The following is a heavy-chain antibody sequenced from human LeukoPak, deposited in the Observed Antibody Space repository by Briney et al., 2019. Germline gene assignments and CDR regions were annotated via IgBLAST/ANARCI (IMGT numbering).Heavy chain of an antibody. CDR3: ASDRRYSSRWYRFDY. V-gene: IGHV4-30-4*08. D-gene: IGHD6-13*01. Sequence: SETLSLTCTVSGGSISSCDYYWSRIRQPPGKGLEWIGYINYSGSNYYNPSLRSRVTISVDTSKKQFSLKLSSVAAADSAMYYGASDRRYSSRWYRFDYWGQGTLVTVSS. CDR1: GGSISSCDYY. CDR2: INYSGSN. J-gene: IGHJ4*02.